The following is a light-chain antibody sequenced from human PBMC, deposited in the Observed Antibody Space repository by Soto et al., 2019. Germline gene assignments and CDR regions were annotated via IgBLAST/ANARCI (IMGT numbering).Light chain of an antibody. Sequence: DIPMTQSPSSLSASVGDRVTISCRASQSISTNLSWYQQKPGKAPKLLIHAASSLQSGVPSRFSGSGSGTDFTLTISSLQPEDFAVYYCQQSYSTLYTFGQGTNLEIK. CDR2: AAS. CDR3: QQSYSTLYT. V-gene: IGKV1-39*01. CDR1: QSISTN. J-gene: IGKJ2*01.